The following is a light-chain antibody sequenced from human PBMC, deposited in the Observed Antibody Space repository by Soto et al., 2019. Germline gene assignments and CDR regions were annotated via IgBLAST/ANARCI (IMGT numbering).Light chain of an antibody. J-gene: IGLJ1*01. CDR1: SSDVGGYNY. V-gene: IGLV2-14*01. Sequence: QSVLTQPASVSGSPGQSITISCTGTSSDVGGYNYVSWYQHHPGKAPKLMIYEVSNRPSGVSNRFSGSKSGNTASLAISALHDEDEAAYYCTSYTSSITYVFGTGTKVTVL. CDR3: TSYTSSITYV. CDR2: EVS.